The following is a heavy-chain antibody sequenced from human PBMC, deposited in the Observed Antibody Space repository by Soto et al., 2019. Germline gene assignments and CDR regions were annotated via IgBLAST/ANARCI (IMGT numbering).Heavy chain of an antibody. CDR2: IYYIGST. CDR3: ARLKRFLEWSNGELDS. Sequence: SETLSLTCTVSGGSISSSSYYWGWIRQPPGKGLEWIGTIYYIGSTYYNPSLKSRVTISVDTSKNQFSLRLSSVTAADTAVYYCARLKRFLEWSNGELDSWAQGTLVTVSS. J-gene: IGHJ4*02. D-gene: IGHD3-3*01. V-gene: IGHV4-39*01. CDR1: GGSISSSSYY.